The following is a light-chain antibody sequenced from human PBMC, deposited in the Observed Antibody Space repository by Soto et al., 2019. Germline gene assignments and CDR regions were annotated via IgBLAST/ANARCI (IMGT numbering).Light chain of an antibody. V-gene: IGKV3-20*01. J-gene: IGKJ2*01. CDR1: QSVSSSY. Sequence: EIVLTQSPGTLSLSSGERATLSCRASQSVSSSYLAWYQQKPGQAPRLLVYATSSRATGIPDRFSGSGSGTDFTLTISRLEPEDFAVYYCQQYGSSSFTLGPGTKLEIK. CDR2: ATS. CDR3: QQYGSSSFT.